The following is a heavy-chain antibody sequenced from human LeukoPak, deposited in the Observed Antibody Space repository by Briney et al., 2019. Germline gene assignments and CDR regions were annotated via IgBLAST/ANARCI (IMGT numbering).Heavy chain of an antibody. CDR1: GYSISSGYS. CDR3: ARVGPYDTIQNGFDI. D-gene: IGHD3-22*01. Sequence: PSETLSLTCTVSGYSISSGYSWGWIRQTPGKGLEWIGYMYYSGTTYFNPSLKSRLSISVDMSKNQFFLRLTSMTAADTAVYYCARVGPYDTIQNGFDIWGQGTMVTVSS. CDR2: MYYSGTT. J-gene: IGHJ3*02. V-gene: IGHV4-38-2*02.